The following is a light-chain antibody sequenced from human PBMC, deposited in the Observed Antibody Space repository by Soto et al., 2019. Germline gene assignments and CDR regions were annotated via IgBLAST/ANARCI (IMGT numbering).Light chain of an antibody. CDR3: CSYAGSVV. V-gene: IGLV2-23*01. CDR1: SSDVGSYNL. J-gene: IGLJ2*01. Sequence: QSALTQPASVSGSPGQSITISCTGTSSDVGSYNLVSWYQQQPGKAPKLMIYEGSKRPSGVSNRFSGSKSGNTASLTIPGLQAEDEADYYCCSYAGSVVFGGGTKRTVL. CDR2: EGS.